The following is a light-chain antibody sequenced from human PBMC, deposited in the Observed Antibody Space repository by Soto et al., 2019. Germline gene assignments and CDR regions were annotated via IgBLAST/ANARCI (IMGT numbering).Light chain of an antibody. CDR2: DAS. CDR3: QRYDSFLGQ. Sequence: DTQMTQSPVTLSASVGDSFTITRRARQSISNWLACYQQKPGKAPKFLTYDASSLESGVPSTFTGSGSGTEFALTISNLRPDDFGPYFCQRYDSFLGQLGPGTKVDI. J-gene: IGKJ1*01. V-gene: IGKV1-5*01. CDR1: QSISNW.